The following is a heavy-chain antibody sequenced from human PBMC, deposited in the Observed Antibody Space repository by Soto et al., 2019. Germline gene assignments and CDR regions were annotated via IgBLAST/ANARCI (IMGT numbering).Heavy chain of an antibody. J-gene: IGHJ5*02. CDR3: ARAEVLTAPFDP. Sequence: PSEPLSLPCTVSGGSISSGGYYFNWIRQHPGKGLEWIGYIYYSGTTYYNPSLKSRLTISVDTSKNQSSLKLSSVTAADTAVYYCARAEVLTAPFDPWGQGTLVTVSS. CDR1: GGSISSGGYY. D-gene: IGHD2-21*02. CDR2: IYYSGTT. V-gene: IGHV4-31*03.